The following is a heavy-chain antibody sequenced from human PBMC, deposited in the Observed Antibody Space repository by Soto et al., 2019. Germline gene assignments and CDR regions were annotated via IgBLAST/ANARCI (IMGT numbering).Heavy chain of an antibody. Sequence: QVQLQESGPGLVKPSETLSLTCTVSGGSISGYYWNWIRQPPGKGLEWIGYIYHSETTNYNPSLKSRFIISVDTSKNQFSLKLSSVTAADTAVYYCARRLAGSYGQIDYWGQGTLITVSS. D-gene: IGHD1-26*01. J-gene: IGHJ4*02. CDR3: ARRLAGSYGQIDY. CDR1: GGSISGYY. V-gene: IGHV4-59*08. CDR2: IYHSETT.